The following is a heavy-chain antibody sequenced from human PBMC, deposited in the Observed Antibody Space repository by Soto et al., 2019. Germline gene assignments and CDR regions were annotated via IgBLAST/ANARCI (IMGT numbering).Heavy chain of an antibody. Sequence: ASVKVSCKASGYTFSTYGMTWVRQAPGQGLDWMGWINPFKGDTNSAARFQDRVTMTTDTSTRTAYMELRSLRSDDTAVYYCARVKVPAAILGAFDLWGQGTLVTVS. D-gene: IGHD2-2*02. CDR3: ARVKVPAAILGAFDL. V-gene: IGHV1-18*01. CDR2: INPFKGDT. CDR1: GYTFSTYG. J-gene: IGHJ3*01.